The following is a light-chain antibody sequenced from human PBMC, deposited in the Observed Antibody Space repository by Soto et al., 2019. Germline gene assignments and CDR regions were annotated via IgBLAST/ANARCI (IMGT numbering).Light chain of an antibody. J-gene: IGLJ1*01. CDR3: SSYTSSSTLVV. V-gene: IGLV2-14*01. CDR1: SSDVGGYNY. CDR2: DVS. Sequence: QSALTQPASVSGSPGQSITISCTGTSSDVGGYNYVSWYQQHPGKAPKLMIYDVSNRPSVVSNRFSGSKSGNTASLTISWLQAEDEADYYCSSYTSSSTLVVFGTAPKVTVL.